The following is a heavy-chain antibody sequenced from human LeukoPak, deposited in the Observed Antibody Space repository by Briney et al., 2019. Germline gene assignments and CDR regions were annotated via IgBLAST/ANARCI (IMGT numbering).Heavy chain of an antibody. CDR2: INPNSGGT. CDR1: GYTFTGYY. Sequence: GASVKVSCKASGYTFTGYYMHWVRQAPGQGFEWMGWINPNSGGTNYAQKFQGRVTMTRDTSISTAYMELSRLRSDDTAVYYCARGDYDSSGYDFYNWFDPWGQGTLVTVSS. D-gene: IGHD3-22*01. CDR3: ARGDYDSSGYDFYNWFDP. V-gene: IGHV1-2*02. J-gene: IGHJ5*02.